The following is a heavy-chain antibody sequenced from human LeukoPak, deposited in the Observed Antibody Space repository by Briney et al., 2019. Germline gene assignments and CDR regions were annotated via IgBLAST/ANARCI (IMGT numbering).Heavy chain of an antibody. CDR2: IRYDESNK. D-gene: IGHD1-1*01. CDR3: ATEPRIGATGYLFAFDI. V-gene: IGHV3-30*02. CDR1: GFTFSSYG. J-gene: IGHJ3*02. Sequence: GGSLRLSCAASGFTFSSYGMHWVRQAPGKGLEWVAFIRYDESNKYYADSVKGRFTISRDNYKNTLYLQMNSLRVEDTAVYYCATEPRIGATGYLFAFDIWGQGTMVTVSS.